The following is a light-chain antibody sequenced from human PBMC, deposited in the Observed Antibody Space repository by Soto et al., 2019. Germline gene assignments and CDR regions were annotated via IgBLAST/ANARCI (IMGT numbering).Light chain of an antibody. CDR2: EVG. CDR3: CSYASGSIYV. V-gene: IGLV2-14*01. CDR1: SSDVGAFNY. Sequence: QSALTQPASVSGSPGQSITISCTGTSSDVGAFNYVSWYLQYPGKAPKLMIYEVGNRPSGVSNCFSGSKSGNTASLIISGLHAEDEADYYCCSYASGSIYVFGTGTKLTVL. J-gene: IGLJ1*01.